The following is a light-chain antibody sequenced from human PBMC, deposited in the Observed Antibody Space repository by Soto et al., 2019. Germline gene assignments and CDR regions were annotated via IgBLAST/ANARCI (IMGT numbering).Light chain of an antibody. CDR1: SSDVGGYNY. Sequence: QSALTQPASVSGSPGQSITISCTGTSSDVGGYNYVSWYQQHPGKAPKLMIYDVSNRPSGVSNRFSGSKSGNTASLTISGLQAEDEGDYYCSSYTSSSLHVFGTGTKLTVL. CDR3: SSYTSSSLHV. J-gene: IGLJ1*01. V-gene: IGLV2-14*03. CDR2: DVS.